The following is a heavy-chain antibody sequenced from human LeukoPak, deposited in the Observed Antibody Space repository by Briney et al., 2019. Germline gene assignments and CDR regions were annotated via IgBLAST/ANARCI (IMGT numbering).Heavy chain of an antibody. CDR2: ISSSGSTI. D-gene: IGHD6-13*01. V-gene: IGHV3-11*01. CDR1: GFTFSDYY. CDR3: ARDRLIAAADPYYYYGMDV. Sequence: GGSLRLSCAASGFTFSDYYMSWIRQAPGKGLEWVSYISSSGSTIYYADSVKGRFTISRDNAKNSLYLQMNSLRAEDTAVYYCARDRLIAAADPYYYYGMDVWGQGTTVTVSS. J-gene: IGHJ6*02.